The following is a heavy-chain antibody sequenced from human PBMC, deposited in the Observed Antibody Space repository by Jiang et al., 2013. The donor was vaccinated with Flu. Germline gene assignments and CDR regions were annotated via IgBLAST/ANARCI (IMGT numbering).Heavy chain of an antibody. CDR1: GFTFSSYA. D-gene: IGHD6-13*01. CDR3: ASAGYSSTYYYYYGMDV. V-gene: IGHV3-23*04. Sequence: VQLVESGGGLVQPGGSLRLSCAASGFTFSSYAMSWVRQAPGKGLEWVSAISGSGGSTYYADSVKGRFTISRDNSKNTLYLQMNSLRAEDTAVYYCASAGYSSTYYYYYGMDVWGQGTTVTVSS. J-gene: IGHJ6*02. CDR2: ISGSGGST.